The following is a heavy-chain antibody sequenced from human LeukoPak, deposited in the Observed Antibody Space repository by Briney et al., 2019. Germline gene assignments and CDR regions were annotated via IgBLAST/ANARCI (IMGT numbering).Heavy chain of an antibody. CDR2: ISGSGDST. CDR3: ARGRGYYYYMDV. CDR1: GFTFSNYG. V-gene: IGHV3-23*01. Sequence: PGGSLRLSCAASGFTFSNYGMSWVRQAPGKGLDWVSTISGSGDSTYYADSVKGRFTISRDNSKNTLYLQMNSLRAEDTAVYYCARGRGYYYYMDVWGKGTTVTISS. J-gene: IGHJ6*03.